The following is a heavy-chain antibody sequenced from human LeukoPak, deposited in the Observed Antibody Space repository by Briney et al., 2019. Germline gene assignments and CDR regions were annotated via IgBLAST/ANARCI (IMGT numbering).Heavy chain of an antibody. CDR3: ARVAPPYYYGSGSFFDP. J-gene: IGHJ5*02. Sequence: SETLSLTCTVSGGSISSYHWSWIRQPPGKGLEWIGYIYYSGSTNYNPSLKSRVTISVDTSKNQFSLKLSSVTAADTAVYYCARVAPPYYYGSGSFFDPWGQGTLVTVSS. V-gene: IGHV4-59*01. CDR2: IYYSGST. CDR1: GGSISSYH. D-gene: IGHD3-10*01.